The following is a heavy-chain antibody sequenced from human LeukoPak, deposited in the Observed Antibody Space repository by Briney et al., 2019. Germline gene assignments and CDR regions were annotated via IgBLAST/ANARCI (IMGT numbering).Heavy chain of an antibody. Sequence: SETLSLTCAVYGGSFSGYYWSWIRQPPGKGLEWIGEIYHSGSTNYNPSLKSRVTISVDKSKNQFSLKLSSVTAADTAVYYCARVLSAVGVDYWGQGTLVTVSS. D-gene: IGHD1-26*01. CDR1: GGSFSGYY. J-gene: IGHJ4*02. CDR3: ARVLSAVGVDY. V-gene: IGHV4-34*01. CDR2: IYHSGST.